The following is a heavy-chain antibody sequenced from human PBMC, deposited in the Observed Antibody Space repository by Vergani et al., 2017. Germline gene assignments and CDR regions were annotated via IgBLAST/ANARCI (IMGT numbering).Heavy chain of an antibody. CDR3: ARQSAMIISQGHFDY. Sequence: QLQLQESGPGLVRPAETLSLTCTVSKNSISSRSHYWGWIRQSPGRGLEWIGSVYQSGHTFYNPSFKSRVTISVDTSNDQFSLRLASMAAADTAMYVCARQSAMIISQGHFDYWGQGVLVTVSS. CDR1: KNSISSRSHY. V-gene: IGHV4-39*01. J-gene: IGHJ4*02. D-gene: IGHD5-18*01. CDR2: VYQSGHT.